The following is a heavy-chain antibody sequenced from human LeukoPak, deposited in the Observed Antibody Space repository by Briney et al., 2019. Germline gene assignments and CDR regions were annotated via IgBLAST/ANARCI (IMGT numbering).Heavy chain of an antibody. D-gene: IGHD6-13*01. Sequence: PSETLSLTCTVSGGSISSSSYYWGWIRQPPGKGLEWIGSIHYSGSTYYNPSLKSRVTISVDTSKNQFSLKLSSVTAADTAVYYCARYSSSYYMDVWGKGTTVTVSS. CDR3: ARYSSSYYMDV. CDR2: IHYSGST. V-gene: IGHV4-39*07. CDR1: GGSISSSSYY. J-gene: IGHJ6*03.